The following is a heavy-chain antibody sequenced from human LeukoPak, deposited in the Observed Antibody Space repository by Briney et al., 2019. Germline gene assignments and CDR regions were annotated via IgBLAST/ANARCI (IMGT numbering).Heavy chain of an antibody. CDR3: EVGYCSGGSCYSNWFDP. CDR1: GFTFSSYW. CDR2: IKRDGSAK. J-gene: IGHJ5*02. V-gene: IGHV3-7*01. Sequence: GGSLRLSCAASGFTFSSYWMGWVRQAPGKGLEWVAKIKRDGSAKYYVDSVKGRFTISRDNANNSLYLQMNSLRAEDTAVYYCEVGYCSGGSCYSNWFDPWGQGTLVTVSS. D-gene: IGHD2-15*01.